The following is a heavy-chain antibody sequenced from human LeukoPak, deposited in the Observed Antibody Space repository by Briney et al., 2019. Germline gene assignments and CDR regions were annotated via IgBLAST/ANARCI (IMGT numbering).Heavy chain of an antibody. Sequence: ASVKVSCKASGYTFTSYGIGWVRQAPGQGLEWMGWISAYNGNTNYAQKLQGRVTMTTDTSTSTAYMGLRSLRSDDTAVYYCARDRYCSSTSCYRGRFDPWGQGTLVTVSS. V-gene: IGHV1-18*04. J-gene: IGHJ5*02. D-gene: IGHD2-2*01. CDR3: ARDRYCSSTSCYRGRFDP. CDR2: ISAYNGNT. CDR1: GYTFTSYG.